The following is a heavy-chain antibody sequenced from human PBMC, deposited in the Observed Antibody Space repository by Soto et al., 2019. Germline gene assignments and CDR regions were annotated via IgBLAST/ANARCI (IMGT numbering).Heavy chain of an antibody. V-gene: IGHV1-8*01. CDR2: MNPNRGNT. Sequence: ASVKVSCKASGYTFTSYDINWVRQATAQELEGMGWMNPNRGNTGNAQKFQGRVTMTRNTSKSTAYMELSSMRSEDTAVYYCASTATANYYYGTDVWGQGTTVTVSS. CDR3: ASTATANYYYGTDV. J-gene: IGHJ6*02. CDR1: GYTFTSYD. D-gene: IGHD5-18*01.